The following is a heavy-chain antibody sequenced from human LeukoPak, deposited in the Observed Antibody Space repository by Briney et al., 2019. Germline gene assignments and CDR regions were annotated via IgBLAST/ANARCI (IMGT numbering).Heavy chain of an antibody. CDR3: ARGHPRPRVIAVAGNFDS. J-gene: IGHJ4*02. CDR2: ISYDGTNK. D-gene: IGHD6-19*01. Sequence: GGSLRLSCAASRFTFSSYAMHWVRQAPGKGLHWVAAISYDGTNKYSADSVKGRFTISRDNSKNTLYLQMNSLRADDTAVFYCARGHPRPRVIAVAGNFDSWGQGTLVTVSS. CDR1: RFTFSSYA. V-gene: IGHV3-30-3*01.